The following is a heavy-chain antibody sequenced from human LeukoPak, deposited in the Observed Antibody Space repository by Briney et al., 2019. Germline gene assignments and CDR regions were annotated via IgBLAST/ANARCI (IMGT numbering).Heavy chain of an antibody. CDR2: IYYSGST. Sequence: SETLSLTCTVSGGSISSYYWSWIRQPPGKGLEWIGYIYYSGSTNYNPSLKSRVTISVDTSKNQFPLKLSSVTAADTAVYYCARHVLVIYGSGSYNYFDYWGQGTLVTVSS. J-gene: IGHJ4*02. CDR3: ARHVLVIYGSGSYNYFDY. CDR1: GGSISSYY. V-gene: IGHV4-59*08. D-gene: IGHD3-10*01.